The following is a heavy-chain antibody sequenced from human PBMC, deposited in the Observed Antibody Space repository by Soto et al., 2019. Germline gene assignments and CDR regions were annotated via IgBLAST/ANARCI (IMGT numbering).Heavy chain of an antibody. D-gene: IGHD3-16*01. V-gene: IGHV3-9*01. J-gene: IGHJ1*01. CDR3: AKDVDRLGELWGYFQS. CDR1: GFMFEDFA. CDR2: INWNGVNK. Sequence: EVQLVESGGGLEQPGRSLRLSCTVSGFMFEDFAMHWVRQAPGQGLEWVSGINWNGVNKGYAESVLGRFTISRDNAKKSLYLDMNSLRPEDTALYFCAKDVDRLGELWGYFQSWGQGTMVTVSS.